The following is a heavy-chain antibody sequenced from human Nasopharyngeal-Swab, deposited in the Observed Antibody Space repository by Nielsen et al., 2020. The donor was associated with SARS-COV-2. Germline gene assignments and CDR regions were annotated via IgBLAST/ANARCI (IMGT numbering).Heavy chain of an antibody. CDR1: GYSFTSYW. CDR2: IYPGDSDT. Sequence: KVSCKGSGYSFTSYWIGWVRQMPGKGLEWMGIIYPGDSDTRYSQSFQGQVTISADKSISTAYLQWSSLKASDTAMYYCARRIAVAGIYDYWGQGTLVTVSS. CDR3: ARRIAVAGIYDY. D-gene: IGHD6-19*01. J-gene: IGHJ4*02. V-gene: IGHV5-51*01.